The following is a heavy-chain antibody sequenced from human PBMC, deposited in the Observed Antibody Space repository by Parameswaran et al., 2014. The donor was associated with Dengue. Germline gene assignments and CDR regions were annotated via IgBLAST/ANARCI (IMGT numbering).Heavy chain of an antibody. D-gene: IGHD1-1*01. CDR2: INPSGGST. V-gene: IGHV1-46*01. Sequence: WVRQAPGQGLEWMGIINPSGGSTSYAQKFQGRVTMTRDTSTSTVYMELSSLRSEDTAVYYCARSRTTGTPGAFDIWGQGTMVTVSS. J-gene: IGHJ3*02. CDR3: ARSRTTGTPGAFDI.